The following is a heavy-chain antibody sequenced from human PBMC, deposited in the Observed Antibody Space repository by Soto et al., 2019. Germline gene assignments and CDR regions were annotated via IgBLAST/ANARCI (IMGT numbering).Heavy chain of an antibody. V-gene: IGHV3-74*01. CDR2: INNDGSST. J-gene: IGHJ5*02. CDR1: GFTFSMYW. CDR3: ARDERYNLLDP. Sequence: PGGYLRLSCAASGFTFSMYWMHWVRQAPGKGLVWVSRINNDGSSTIYADSVKGRFTISRDNSKNTLYLQMNSLRAEDTAVYFCARDERYNLLDPCGQGSLVIVSS. D-gene: IGHD6-25*01.